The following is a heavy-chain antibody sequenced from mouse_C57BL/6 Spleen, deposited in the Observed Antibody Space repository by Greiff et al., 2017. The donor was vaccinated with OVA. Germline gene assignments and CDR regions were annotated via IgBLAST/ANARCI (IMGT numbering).Heavy chain of an antibody. J-gene: IGHJ2*01. Sequence: QVQLQQPGAELVMPGASVKLSCKASGYTFTSYWMHWVKQRPGQGLEWIGEIDPSDSYTNYNQKFKGKSTLTVDKSSSTAYMQLSSLTSEDSAVYYCARGDYGNFLLDYWGQGTTLTVSS. D-gene: IGHD2-1*01. CDR2: IDPSDSYT. CDR3: ARGDYGNFLLDY. CDR1: GYTFTSYW. V-gene: IGHV1-69*01.